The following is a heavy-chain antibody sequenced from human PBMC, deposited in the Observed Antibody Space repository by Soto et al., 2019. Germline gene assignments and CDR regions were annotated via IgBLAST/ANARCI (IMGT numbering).Heavy chain of an antibody. CDR1: GFTFSSYS. J-gene: IGHJ3*02. CDR3: ARDRRYYDYGGNSYAFDI. V-gene: IGHV3-48*02. CDR2: ISSSSSTI. Sequence: EGSLRLSCAASGFTFSSYSMNWVRQAPGKGLEWVSYISSSSSTIYYADAVKGGFNISRDNAKISLYLQMNSLRDEDTAVYYCARDRRYYDYGGNSYAFDIWGKGTMVTVSS. D-gene: IGHD4-17*01.